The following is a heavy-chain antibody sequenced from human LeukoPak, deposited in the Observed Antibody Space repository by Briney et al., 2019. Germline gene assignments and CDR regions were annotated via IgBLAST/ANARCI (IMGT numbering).Heavy chain of an antibody. CDR1: GGSFSGYY. J-gene: IGHJ4*02. Sequence: SETLSLTCAVYGGSFSGYYWSWIRQPPGKGLEWIGEINHSGSTSYNPSLKSRVTISVDTSKNQFSLKLSSVTAADTAVYYCAGLREFGSSGEGYWGQGTLVTVSS. D-gene: IGHD6-6*01. CDR3: AGLREFGSSGEGY. CDR2: INHSGST. V-gene: IGHV4-34*01.